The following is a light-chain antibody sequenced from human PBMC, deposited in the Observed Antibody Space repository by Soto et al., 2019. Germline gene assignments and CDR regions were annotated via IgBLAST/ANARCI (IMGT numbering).Light chain of an antibody. V-gene: IGKV3-20*01. CDR2: GAS. CDR3: QQYDSTTRT. J-gene: IGKJ1*01. CDR1: QSISSSY. Sequence: EIVLTQSPGTLSLSPGERATLSCRASQSISSSYLAWYQQKPGQAPRLRIYGASSRAPGIPDRFSGSGSGTDFTLTISRLEPEDFVVYYCQQYDSTTRTFGQGTKVEIK.